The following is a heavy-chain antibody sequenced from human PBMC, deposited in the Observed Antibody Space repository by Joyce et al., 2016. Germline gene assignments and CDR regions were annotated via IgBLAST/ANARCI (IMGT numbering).Heavy chain of an antibody. CDR1: GGSVSSCSYY. Sequence: QVQLQESGPGLVKPSDTLSLACTVSGGSVSSCSYYWSWIRQPPGKGLEYIGYIYDSGITNYNPTLRSRVTISVDTSKSQFSLKLSSVTAADTAVYYCARGWLSSGYSPWGQGTLVTVSS. CDR2: IYDSGIT. J-gene: IGHJ5*02. V-gene: IGHV4-61*01. D-gene: IGHD3-22*01. CDR3: ARGWLSSGYSP.